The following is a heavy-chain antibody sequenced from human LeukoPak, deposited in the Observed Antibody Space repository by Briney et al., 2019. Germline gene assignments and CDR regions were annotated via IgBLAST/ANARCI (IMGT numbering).Heavy chain of an antibody. CDR3: TKDAPHSGRVFDC. J-gene: IGHJ4*02. Sequence: GGSLTLPCVGCGFTFEHHDLHWVRQRPGKGLEWVSLISGDGGMTYYADSVNGRFTISRDNSKSSLYLQMNSLTSDDTAFYYCTKDAPHSGRVFDCWGQGTLVTVSS. CDR1: GFTFEHHD. V-gene: IGHV3-43*02. D-gene: IGHD5-12*01. CDR2: ISGDGGMT.